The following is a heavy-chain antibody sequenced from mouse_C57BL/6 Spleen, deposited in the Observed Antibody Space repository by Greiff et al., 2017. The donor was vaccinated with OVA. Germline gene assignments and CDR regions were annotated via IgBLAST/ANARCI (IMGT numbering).Heavy chain of an antibody. CDR3: TRGYSY. Sequence: VQLQQSGAELVRPGASVTLSCKASGYTFTDYEMHWAKQTPVHGLEWIGAIDPETGGTAYNQKFKGKAILTADKSSSTAYMELRSLTSEDSAVYYCTRGYSYWGQGTLVTVSA. V-gene: IGHV1-15*01. J-gene: IGHJ3*01. CDR2: IDPETGGT. D-gene: IGHD2-3*01. CDR1: GYTFTDYE.